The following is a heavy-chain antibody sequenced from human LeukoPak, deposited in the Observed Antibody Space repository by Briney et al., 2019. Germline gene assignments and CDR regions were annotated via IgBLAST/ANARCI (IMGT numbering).Heavy chain of an antibody. CDR2: INWNGGST. J-gene: IGHJ6*03. D-gene: IGHD1-26*01. Sequence: GGSLRLSCAASGFTFDDYGMSWVRQAPGKGLEWVSGINWNGGSTGYADSVKGRFTISRDNAKNSLYLQMNSLRAEDTALYYCARDKRELVKDYYYYYMDVWGEGTTVTVSS. CDR1: GFTFDDYG. CDR3: ARDKRELVKDYYYYYMDV. V-gene: IGHV3-20*04.